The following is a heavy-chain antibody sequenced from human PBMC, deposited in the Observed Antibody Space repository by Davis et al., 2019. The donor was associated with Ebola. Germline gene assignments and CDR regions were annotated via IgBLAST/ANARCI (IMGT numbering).Heavy chain of an antibody. Sequence: ASVKVSCKASGYTFISYGISWVRQAPGQGLEWMGWITAHNGNTNYAQKVQGRVTMTTDTSTSTAYLDLRSLRSDDTAVYYCARGTTVTTDPYYYYMDVWGKGTTVTVSS. CDR1: GYTFISYG. CDR2: ITAHNGNT. CDR3: ARGTTVTTDPYYYYMDV. D-gene: IGHD4-11*01. J-gene: IGHJ6*03. V-gene: IGHV1-18*04.